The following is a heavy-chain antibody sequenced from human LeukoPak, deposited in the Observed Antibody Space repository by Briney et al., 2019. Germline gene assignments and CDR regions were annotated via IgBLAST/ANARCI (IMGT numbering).Heavy chain of an antibody. CDR3: AGGFMGYCSGGTCFGY. V-gene: IGHV3-21*01. CDR1: GFTFSSYS. D-gene: IGHD2-15*01. J-gene: IGHJ4*02. CDR2: ISSSSTYI. Sequence: GGSLRLSCAASGFTFSSYSMNWVRQAPGKGLEWVSSISSSSTYIDYAESVKGRFTISRDNAKNSLYLQMNSLRADDTAVYYCAGGFMGYCSGGTCFGYWGQGTLVTVSS.